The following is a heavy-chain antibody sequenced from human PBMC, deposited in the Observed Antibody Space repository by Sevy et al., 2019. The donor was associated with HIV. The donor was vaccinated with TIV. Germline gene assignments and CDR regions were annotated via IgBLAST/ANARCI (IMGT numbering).Heavy chain of an antibody. CDR1: EFTFGHYT. Sequence: GGSLRLSCTVSEFTFGHYTMSWVRQAPGKGLEWVGFIRSNSYGGTTKYAASVKGRFTISRDDFKSIAYLQMNSLKTEETAVYYCVRDQDIALLRAASYGMDVWGQGTTVTVSS. J-gene: IGHJ6*02. D-gene: IGHD2-2*01. CDR3: VRDQDIALLRAASYGMDV. V-gene: IGHV3-49*04. CDR2: IRSNSYGGTT.